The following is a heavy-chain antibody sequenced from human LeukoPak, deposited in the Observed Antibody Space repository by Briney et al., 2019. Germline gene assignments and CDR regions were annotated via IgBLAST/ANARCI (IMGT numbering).Heavy chain of an antibody. Sequence: SVKVSCKASGGTFSSYAISWVRQAPGQGLEWMGGIIPIFGTANYAQKFQGRVTITADKSTSTAYMELSSLRSEDTAVYYCATSLPSYYYDSSASILDYWGQGTLVTVSS. J-gene: IGHJ4*02. V-gene: IGHV1-69*06. CDR2: IIPIFGTA. CDR1: GGTFSSYA. D-gene: IGHD3-22*01. CDR3: ATSLPSYYYDSSASILDY.